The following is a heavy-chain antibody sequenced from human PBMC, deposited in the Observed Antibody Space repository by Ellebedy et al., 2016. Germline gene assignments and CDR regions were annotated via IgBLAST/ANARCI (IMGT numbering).Heavy chain of an antibody. J-gene: IGHJ3*02. CDR1: GASFRGYY. V-gene: IGHV4-34*01. D-gene: IGHD2-21*01. CDR3: ARGLFDHRMAFDI. Sequence: GSLRLSCAVYGASFRGYYWSWIRQPPGEGLEWIGEINHSGSFNYNPSLKSRVTISVDTSKNQFSVNLSSVTAADTAVYHCARGLFDHRMAFDIWGQGTMVTVSS. CDR2: INHSGSF.